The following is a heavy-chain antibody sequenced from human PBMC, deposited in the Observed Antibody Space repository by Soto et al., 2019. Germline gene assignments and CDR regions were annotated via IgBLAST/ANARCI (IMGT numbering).Heavy chain of an antibody. J-gene: IGHJ4*02. CDR1: GYTFTSYA. CDR2: INAGNGNT. CDR3: ARSIVVVTALDY. Sequence: QVQLVQSGAEEKKPGVSVKVSCKASGYTFTSYAMHWVRQAPGQRLEWMGWINAGNGNTKYSQKFQGRVTITRDTSASTAYMALSSLRSEDTAVYYCARSIVVVTALDYWGQGTLVTVSS. V-gene: IGHV1-3*05. D-gene: IGHD2-21*02.